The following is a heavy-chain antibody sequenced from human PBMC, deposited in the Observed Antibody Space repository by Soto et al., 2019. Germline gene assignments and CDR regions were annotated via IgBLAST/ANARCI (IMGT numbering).Heavy chain of an antibody. V-gene: IGHV1-18*01. D-gene: IGHD5-12*01. CDR3: ARCGDANYYHGMDV. CDR2: ISAYNGKT. Sequence: QVQLVQSGGEVKKPGASVKLSCTASGYTFTSYGISWVRQAPGQGLEWMGWISAYNGKTNYAQNVQGRVTMTTDTSTRTDYMDLWSLRSDDTAVYYCARCGDANYYHGMDVWGQGTTVTVSS. J-gene: IGHJ6*02. CDR1: GYTFTSYG.